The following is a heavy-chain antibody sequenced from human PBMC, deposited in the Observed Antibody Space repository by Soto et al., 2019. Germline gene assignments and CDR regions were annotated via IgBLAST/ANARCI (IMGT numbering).Heavy chain of an antibody. D-gene: IGHD1-26*01. V-gene: IGHV4-34*01. J-gene: IGHJ6*02. Sequence: ASETLSLTCAVYGGSFSGYYWSWIRQPPGKGLEWIGEINHSGSTNYNPSLKSRVTISVDTSKNQFSLKLSSVTAADTAVYYCARASGRLRYYYGMDVWGQGTTVTVSS. CDR3: ARASGRLRYYYGMDV. CDR2: INHSGST. CDR1: GGSFSGYY.